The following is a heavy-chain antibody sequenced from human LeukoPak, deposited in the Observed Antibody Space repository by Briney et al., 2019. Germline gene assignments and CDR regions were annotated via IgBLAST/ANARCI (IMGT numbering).Heavy chain of an antibody. D-gene: IGHD2-2*01. CDR2: IYCSGNT. J-gene: IGHJ4*02. V-gene: IGHV4-31*03. Sequence: SETLSLTCTVSGGSISSGGYYWSWIRQHPGEGLEWIGYIYCSGNTYYNPSLKSRVTISVDTSKNQFSLKLTSVTAADTAVYFCAREGGSGVVVPSAFFDYWGQGSLVTVSS. CDR3: AREGGSGVVVPSAFFDY. CDR1: GGSISSGGYY.